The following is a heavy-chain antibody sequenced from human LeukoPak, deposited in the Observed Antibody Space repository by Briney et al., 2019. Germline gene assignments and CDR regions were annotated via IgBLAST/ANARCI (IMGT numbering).Heavy chain of an antibody. CDR1: GASISGYY. V-gene: IGHV4-59*01. CDR2: IHYSGDT. CDR3: VKVGTGTVDF. Sequence: PSETLSLTCTVSGASISGYYWGWIRQSPGKGLEWIGYIHYSGDTNYVPSLKSRVSISVDTFKNQFSLKLTSLTAADTAVYYCVKVGTGTVDFWGQGTLVSISS. J-gene: IGHJ4*02. D-gene: IGHD1-1*01.